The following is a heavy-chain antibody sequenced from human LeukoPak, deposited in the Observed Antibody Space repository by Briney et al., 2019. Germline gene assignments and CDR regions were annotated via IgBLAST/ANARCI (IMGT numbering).Heavy chain of an antibody. D-gene: IGHD3-22*01. Sequence: SETLSLTCAVSGGSISSSSYYWGWIRQPPGKGMEWIGSIYYSGSTYYNPSLKSRVTISVDTSKNQFSPKLSSVTAADTAVYYCARPYYYDGNFDYWGQGTLVTVSS. CDR1: GGSISSSSYY. J-gene: IGHJ4*02. CDR2: IYYSGST. V-gene: IGHV4-39*01. CDR3: ARPYYYDGNFDY.